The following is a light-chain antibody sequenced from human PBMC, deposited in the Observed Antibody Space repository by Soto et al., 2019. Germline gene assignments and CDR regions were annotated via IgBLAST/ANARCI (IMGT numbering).Light chain of an antibody. CDR1: EDIDTS. CDR3: QHYDTFSWT. V-gene: IGKV1-5*01. J-gene: IGKJ1*01. CDR2: GAS. Sequence: DIQMTQSPSTLSVSLGDRITITCRASEDIDTSLAWFQQRPGKAPKVLIAGASGLMNGVPSTFSGSGSGTESALTISSVQPDDFATYFCQHYDTFSWTFGQGTKV.